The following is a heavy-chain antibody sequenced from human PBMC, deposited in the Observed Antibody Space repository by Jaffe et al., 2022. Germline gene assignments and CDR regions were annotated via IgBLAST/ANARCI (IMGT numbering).Heavy chain of an antibody. D-gene: IGHD2-21*02. Sequence: EVQLVESGGGLVQPGESLRLSCAASGFTFSSYWMHWVRQAPGKGPVWVSRINSDGSSTSYADSVKGRFTISRDNAKNTLYLQMNSLRAEDTAVYYCARGIGYRLPDWGQGTLVTVSS. CDR2: INSDGSST. J-gene: IGHJ4*02. CDR1: GFTFSSYW. V-gene: IGHV3-74*01. CDR3: ARGIGYRLPD.